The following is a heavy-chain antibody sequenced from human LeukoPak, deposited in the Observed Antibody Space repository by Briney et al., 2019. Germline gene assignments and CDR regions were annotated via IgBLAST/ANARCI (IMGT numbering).Heavy chain of an antibody. V-gene: IGHV3-11*01. CDR3: ARGVTQSYYDSSGYYSDY. CDR2: ICIRVSAI. Sequence: GGLRLSRADSRFTLSDYYMSWVRPAPQKGRERVSYICIRVSAIYYADSVKGRFTISRDNAKNSLYVQMNRLRDEDTAVYYCARGVTQSYYDSSGYYSDYWGQGTLVTVSS. D-gene: IGHD3-22*01. J-gene: IGHJ4*02. CDR1: RFTLSDYY.